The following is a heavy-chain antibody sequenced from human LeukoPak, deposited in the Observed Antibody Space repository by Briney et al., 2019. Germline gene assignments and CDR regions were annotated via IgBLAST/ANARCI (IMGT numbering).Heavy chain of an antibody. V-gene: IGHV4-59*01. CDR2: IYYSGSI. D-gene: IGHD1-26*01. Sequence: SETLSLTCTVSGGSISSYYWSWIRQPPGKGLEWIGYIYYSGSINYNPSLKSRVTISVDTSKNQFSLKLSSVTAADTAVYYCARGEDETPFDPWGQGTLVTVSS. CDR3: ARGEDETPFDP. CDR1: GGSISSYY. J-gene: IGHJ5*02.